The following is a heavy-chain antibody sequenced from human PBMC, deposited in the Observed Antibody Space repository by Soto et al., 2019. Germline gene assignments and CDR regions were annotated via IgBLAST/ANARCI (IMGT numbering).Heavy chain of an antibody. J-gene: IGHJ6*02. Sequence: GAVRLSCAASGFTFSSYAMSWVRQAPGKGLEWVSAISGSGGSTYYADSVKGRFTISRDNSKNTLYLQMNSLRAEDTAVYYCAKPKVTQDYDGMDVWGQGTTVTVSS. CDR3: AKPKVTQDYDGMDV. CDR2: ISGSGGST. V-gene: IGHV3-23*01. D-gene: IGHD4-4*01. CDR1: GFTFSSYA.